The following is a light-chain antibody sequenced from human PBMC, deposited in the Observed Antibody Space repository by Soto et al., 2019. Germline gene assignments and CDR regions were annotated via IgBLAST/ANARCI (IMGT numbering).Light chain of an antibody. CDR2: GAS. CDR1: QSIRHY. V-gene: IGKV1-5*01. Sequence: DIQMTQSPPTLSASVGDRVTITCRASQSIRHYLAWYQQMPGKAPKLLIYGASTLQSGVPSRFSGSGSGTEFTLTISSLQPDDFGTYFCQHHNSYSQTFGLGTKVEI. CDR3: QHHNSYSQT. J-gene: IGKJ1*01.